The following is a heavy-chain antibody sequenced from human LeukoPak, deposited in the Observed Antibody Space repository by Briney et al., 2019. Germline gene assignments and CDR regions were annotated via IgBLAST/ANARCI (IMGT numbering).Heavy chain of an antibody. D-gene: IGHD2-21*01. V-gene: IGHV3-23*01. J-gene: IGHJ4*02. CDR3: AKMLWGHEGFKHFES. Sequence: TGGSLRLSCAASGFTFSDYAMSWVRQAPGKGLEWVSLVTAAGGSTQYADSVRGRFTISRDNSKSTLYLQMNSLRVEDTGVYYCAKMLWGHEGFKHFESWGQGTQVTVSS. CDR2: VTAAGGST. CDR1: GFTFSDYA.